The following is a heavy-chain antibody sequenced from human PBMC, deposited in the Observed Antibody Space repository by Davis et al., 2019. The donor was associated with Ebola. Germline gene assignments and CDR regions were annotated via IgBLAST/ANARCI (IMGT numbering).Heavy chain of an antibody. J-gene: IGHJ4*02. CDR1: GESFSGYY. D-gene: IGHD2-21*01. Sequence: MPGGSLRLSCAVFGESFSGYYWTWIRQPPGKGLEWIGEINHSGNARYNLSLKSRVTISVDASKNQFSLRVKSVTAADTAVYFCARGSRLRYCSYGVCGISLDYWGQGQLVAVSS. V-gene: IGHV4-34*01. CDR3: ARGSRLRYCSYGVCGISLDY. CDR2: INHSGNA.